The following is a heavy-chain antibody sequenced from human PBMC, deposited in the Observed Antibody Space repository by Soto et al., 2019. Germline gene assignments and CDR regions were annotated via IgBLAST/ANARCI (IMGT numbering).Heavy chain of an antibody. V-gene: IGHV3-48*03. CDR3: ANLAVVGATA. J-gene: IGHJ5*02. Sequence: PGGSLRLSCAASGFTFSSYEMNWVRQAPGKGLEGVSYISSSGSTIYYADSVKGRFTISRDNAKNSLYLQMNSLRAEDTAVYYCANLAVVGATAWGQGTLVTVSS. CDR2: ISSSGSTI. D-gene: IGHD1-26*01. CDR1: GFTFSSYE.